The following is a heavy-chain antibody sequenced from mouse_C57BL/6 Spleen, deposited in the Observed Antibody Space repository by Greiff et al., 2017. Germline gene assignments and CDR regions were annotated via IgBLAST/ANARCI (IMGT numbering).Heavy chain of an antibody. CDR1: GYTFTSYW. D-gene: IGHD1-1*01. CDR3: ARSDGSSYGDYYAMDY. Sequence: QVHVKQPGAELVKPGASVKLSCKASGYTFTSYWMHWVKQRPGRGLEWIGRIDPNSGGTKYNEKFKSKATLTVDKPSSTAYMQLSSLTSEDSAVYYCARSDGSSYGDYYAMDYWGQGTSVTVSS. V-gene: IGHV1-72*01. J-gene: IGHJ4*01. CDR2: IDPNSGGT.